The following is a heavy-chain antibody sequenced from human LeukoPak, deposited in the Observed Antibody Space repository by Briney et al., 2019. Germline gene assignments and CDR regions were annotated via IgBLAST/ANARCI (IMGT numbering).Heavy chain of an antibody. D-gene: IGHD3-22*01. CDR3: ARDDSSAQRYYYYYGMDV. CDR1: GFSISSGYY. Sequence: PSETLSLTCTVSGFSISSGYYWGWIRQPPEKGLEWIGSIYHSGSTYYNPSLKSRVTISVDTSKNQFSLKLSSVTAADTAVYYCARDDSSAQRYYYYYGMDVWGQGTTVTVSS. CDR2: IYHSGST. J-gene: IGHJ6*02. V-gene: IGHV4-38-2*02.